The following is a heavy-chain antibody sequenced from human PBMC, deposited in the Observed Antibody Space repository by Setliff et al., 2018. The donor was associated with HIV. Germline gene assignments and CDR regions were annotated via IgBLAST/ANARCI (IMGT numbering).Heavy chain of an antibody. CDR2: IYYSGTT. D-gene: IGHD6-13*01. V-gene: IGHV4-59*02. J-gene: IGHJ4*02. CDR3: ASGQQNFDY. Sequence: SETLSLTCAVSGGSVSNYYWSWIRQPPGKGLEWIGYIYYSGTTNYNPSLKSRGTMSVDTSRNQLSLKVRSVTAADTAVYYCASGQQNFDYWGQGTLVTVSS. CDR1: GGSVSNYY.